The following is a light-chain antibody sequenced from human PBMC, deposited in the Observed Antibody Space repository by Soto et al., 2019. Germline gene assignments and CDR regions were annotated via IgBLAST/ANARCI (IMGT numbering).Light chain of an antibody. Sequence: EIVLTQSPGTLSLSPGERATLSCRASQSVSSSYSSWYQQKPRQAPRLLIYGASSRATGIPDRFSGSGSGTDFTLTISRLEPEDFAVYYCQQYGSSPPTFGQGTKVDIK. CDR3: QQYGSSPPT. CDR1: QSVSSSY. CDR2: GAS. J-gene: IGKJ1*01. V-gene: IGKV3-20*01.